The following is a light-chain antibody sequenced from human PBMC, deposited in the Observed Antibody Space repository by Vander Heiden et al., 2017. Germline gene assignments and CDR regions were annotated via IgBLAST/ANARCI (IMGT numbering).Light chain of an antibody. CDR3: QSFDSFLTSPL. Sequence: QSVLSQPPSVSGAPGQSVSLLCPGSRSDIGAGYDVNWYQHRPGTAPKVLIYGDTNRPSGVPDRFSGSKSGTSASLAITGLQAEDEADYYCQSFDSFLTSPLFGGGTKLTVL. CDR1: RSDIGAGYD. J-gene: IGLJ2*01. V-gene: IGLV1-40*01. CDR2: GDT.